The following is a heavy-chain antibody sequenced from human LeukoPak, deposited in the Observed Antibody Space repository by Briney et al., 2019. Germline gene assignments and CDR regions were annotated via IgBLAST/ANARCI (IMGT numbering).Heavy chain of an antibody. Sequence: GASVKVSCKASGYTFTSYGISWVRQAPGQGLEWMGWISAYNGNTNYAQKLQGRVTMTRDTSTGTVYMELSSLRSEDTAVYYCARDNSGGSTWWFAPWGQGTLVTVSS. D-gene: IGHD2-15*01. CDR1: GYTFTSYG. J-gene: IGHJ5*02. V-gene: IGHV1-18*01. CDR3: ARDNSGGSTWWFAP. CDR2: ISAYNGNT.